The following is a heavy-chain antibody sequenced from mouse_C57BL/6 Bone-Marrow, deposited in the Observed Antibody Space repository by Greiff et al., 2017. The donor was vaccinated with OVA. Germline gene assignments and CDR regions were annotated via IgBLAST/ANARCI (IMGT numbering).Heavy chain of an antibody. J-gene: IGHJ4*01. CDR1: GYTFTSYW. CDR3: ARGERDWDEDYAMDY. Sequence: VQLQQPGTELVKPGASVKLSCKASGYTFTSYWIHWVKQRPGQGLEWIGNINPSNGDTDYNEKFKNRATLTVDKSSSTAYIQLSSLTTEDSAIYYCARGERDWDEDYAMDYWGQGTSVTVSS. D-gene: IGHD4-1*01. V-gene: IGHV1-53*01. CDR2: INPSNGDT.